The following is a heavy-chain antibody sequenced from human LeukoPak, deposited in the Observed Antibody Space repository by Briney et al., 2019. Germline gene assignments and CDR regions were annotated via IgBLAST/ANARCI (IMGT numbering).Heavy chain of an antibody. V-gene: IGHV4-61*02. J-gene: IGHJ5*02. CDR3: ARELGYCSSTSCYLDP. CDR1: GGSISSGSYY. D-gene: IGHD2-2*01. Sequence: SSQTLSLTCTVSGGSISSGSYYWSWIRQPAGKGLEWIGRIYTSGSTNYNPSLKSRVTISVDTSKNQFSLKLSSETAADTAVYYCARELGYCSSTSCYLDPWGQGTLVTVSS. CDR2: IYTSGST.